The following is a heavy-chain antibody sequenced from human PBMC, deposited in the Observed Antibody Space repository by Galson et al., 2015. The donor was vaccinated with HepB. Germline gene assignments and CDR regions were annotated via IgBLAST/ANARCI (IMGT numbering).Heavy chain of an antibody. Sequence: SVKVSCKVSGGTFSNYPISWVRQAPAQGLEWMGGIIPRFGTTKYPQRFLGRVTITADDLSTTAYMELSSLTFEDTAFYYCAKGLDDIWRGFFNWNWLDPWAQGTLV. CDR3: AKGLDDIWRGFFNWNWLDP. CDR2: IIPRFGTT. D-gene: IGHD3-3*01. V-gene: IGHV1-69*13. CDR1: GGTFSNYP. J-gene: IGHJ5*02.